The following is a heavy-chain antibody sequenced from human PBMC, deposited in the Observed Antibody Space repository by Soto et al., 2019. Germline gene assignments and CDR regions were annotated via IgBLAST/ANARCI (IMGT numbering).Heavy chain of an antibody. D-gene: IGHD1-26*01. CDR1: GDTFTSYY. V-gene: IGHV1-46*01. J-gene: IGHJ3*02. Sequence: QVQLVQSGAEVKKPGASVKVSCKASGDTFTSYYMHWVRQAPGQGLEWMGIINPSGGSTSYAQTYQGRVTMTRYTSTSTVYMELSSLGSEDTAVYYCARTPDQGLVGAPAGAFDIGGQGTMVTVSS. CDR3: ARTPDQGLVGAPAGAFDI. CDR2: INPSGGST.